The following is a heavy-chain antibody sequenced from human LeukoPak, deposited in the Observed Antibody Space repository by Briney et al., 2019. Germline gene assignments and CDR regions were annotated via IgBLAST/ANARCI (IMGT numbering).Heavy chain of an antibody. J-gene: IGHJ3*02. CDR1: GGSISGYY. V-gene: IGHV4-34*01. Sequence: PSETLSLTCTVSGGSISGYYWSWIRQPPGKGLEWIGEINHSGSTNYNPSLKSRVTISVDTSKNQFSLKLSSVTAADTAVYYCARAGYSGDIWGQGTMVTVSS. D-gene: IGHD1-26*01. CDR2: INHSGST. CDR3: ARAGYSGDI.